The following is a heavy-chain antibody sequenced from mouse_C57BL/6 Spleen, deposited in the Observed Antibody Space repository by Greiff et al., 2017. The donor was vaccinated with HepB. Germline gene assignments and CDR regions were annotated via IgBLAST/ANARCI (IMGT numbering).Heavy chain of an antibody. V-gene: IGHV1-7*01. CDR2: INPSSGYT. D-gene: IGHD1-1*01. CDR3: ARGGTTVDY. J-gene: IGHJ2*01. Sequence: VQLQQSGAELAKPGASVKLSCKASGYTFTSYWMHWVKQRPGQGLEWIGYINPSSGYTKYNQKFKDKATLTAAKSSSTAYMQLSSLTYEDSAVYYCARGGTTVDYWGQGTTLTVSS. CDR1: GYTFTSYW.